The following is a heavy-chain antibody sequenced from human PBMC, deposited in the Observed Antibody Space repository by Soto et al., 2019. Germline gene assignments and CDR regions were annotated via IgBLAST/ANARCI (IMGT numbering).Heavy chain of an antibody. CDR2: IVPIYRTA. J-gene: IGHJ4*02. D-gene: IGHD6-13*01. CDR3: ARASGAKLSSS. CDR1: GGTFSSYR. Sequence: SVKVSCKASGGTFSSYRFNWVRQARGQGLEWLGGIVPIYRTADYAQKFQGRVTITADESTRTVYMELSSLKSQDTALYYCARASGAKLSSSWGQGTLVTVSS. V-gene: IGHV1-69*13.